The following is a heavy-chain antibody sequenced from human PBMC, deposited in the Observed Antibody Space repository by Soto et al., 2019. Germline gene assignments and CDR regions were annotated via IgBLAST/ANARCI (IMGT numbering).Heavy chain of an antibody. V-gene: IGHV3-66*01. CDR2: IYSGGST. J-gene: IGHJ4*02. Sequence: GGSLRLSCAASGFTVSSNYMSWVRQAPGKGLEWVSVIYSGGSTYYADSVKGRFTISRDNSKNTLYLQMNSLRAEDTAVYYCAREIAAAGPHRAVFDYWGQGTLVTVSS. CDR1: GFTVSSNY. D-gene: IGHD6-13*01. CDR3: AREIAAAGPHRAVFDY.